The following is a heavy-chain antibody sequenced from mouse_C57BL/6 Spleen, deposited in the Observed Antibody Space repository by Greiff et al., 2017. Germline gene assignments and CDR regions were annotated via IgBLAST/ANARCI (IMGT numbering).Heavy chain of an antibody. CDR3: ARSPDGYSSWYFEV. V-gene: IGHV1-61*01. CDR1: GYTFTSYW. CDR2: IYPSDSET. D-gene: IGHD2-3*01. J-gene: IGHJ1*03. Sequence: VQLQQPGAELVRPGSSVKLSCKASGYTFTSYWMDWVKQRPGQGLEWIGNIYPSDSETHYNQKFKDKATLTVDKSSSTAYMQLSSLTSEDSAVYYCARSPDGYSSWYFEVWGTGTTVTVSS.